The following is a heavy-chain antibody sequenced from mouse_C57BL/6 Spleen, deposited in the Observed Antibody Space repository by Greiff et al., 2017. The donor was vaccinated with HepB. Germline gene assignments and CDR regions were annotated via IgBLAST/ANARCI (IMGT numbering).Heavy chain of an antibody. CDR2: ISSGSSTI. CDR1: GFTFSDYG. Sequence: EVHLVESGGGLVKPGGSLKLSCAASGFTFSDYGMHWVRQAPEKGLEWVAYISSGSSTIYYADTVKGRFTISRDNAKNTLFLQMTSLRSEDTAMYYCARTIRYYYGSSNYFDYWGQGTTLTVSS. V-gene: IGHV5-17*01. CDR3: ARTIRYYYGSSNYFDY. J-gene: IGHJ2*01. D-gene: IGHD1-1*01.